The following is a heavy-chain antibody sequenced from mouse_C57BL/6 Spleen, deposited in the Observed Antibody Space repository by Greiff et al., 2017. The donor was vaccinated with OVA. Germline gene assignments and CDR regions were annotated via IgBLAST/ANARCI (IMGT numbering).Heavy chain of an antibody. CDR3: ASGGDYDAFAY. V-gene: IGHV1-18*01. CDR1: GYTFTDYN. Sequence: EVKLMESGPELVKPGASVKIPCKASGYTFTDYNMDWVKQSHGKSLEWIGDINPNNGGTIYNQKFKGKATLTVDKSSSTAYMELRSLTSEDAAVYYCASGGDYDAFAYWGQGTLVTVSA. CDR2: INPNNGGT. J-gene: IGHJ3*01. D-gene: IGHD2-4*01.